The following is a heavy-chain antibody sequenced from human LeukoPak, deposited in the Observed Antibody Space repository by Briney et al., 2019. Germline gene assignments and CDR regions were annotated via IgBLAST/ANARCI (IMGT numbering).Heavy chain of an antibody. CDR3: ARRFCSNGVCYDDRGAFDI. D-gene: IGHD2-8*01. CDR2: IIPIFGTT. V-gene: IGHV1-69*06. CDR1: GCTFSSYA. J-gene: IGHJ3*02. Sequence: ASVKVSCKASGCTFSSYAINWVRQAPGQGLEWMGGIIPIFGTTNYAQKLQGRLTITADKSTSTVYMALSRLRSEDTAVYYCARRFCSNGVCYDDRGAFDIWGQGTMVTVSS.